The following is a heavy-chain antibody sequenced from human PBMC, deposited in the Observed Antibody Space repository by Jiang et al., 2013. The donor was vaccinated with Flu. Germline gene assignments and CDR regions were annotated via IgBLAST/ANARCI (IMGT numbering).Heavy chain of an antibody. CDR2: IYWDDDK. D-gene: IGHD1-7*01. Sequence: KPTQTLTLTCTFSGFSLSTSAVGVGWIRQPPGRALEWLALIYWDDDKRYSPSLKSRLTITKDTSKNQVVLTMTNMDPVDTATYYCARVQNWNYPFDYWGQGTL. CDR1: GFSLSTSAVG. V-gene: IGHV2-5*02. CDR3: ARVQNWNYPFDY. J-gene: IGHJ4*02.